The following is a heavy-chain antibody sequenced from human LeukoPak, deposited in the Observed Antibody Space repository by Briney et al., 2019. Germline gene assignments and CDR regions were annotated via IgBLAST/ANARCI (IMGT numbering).Heavy chain of an antibody. J-gene: IGHJ4*02. CDR1: GFSFSTYN. CDR2: ITSTGSYV. Sequence: GGSLRLSCEASGFSFSTYNMNWVRQAPGKRLEWISSITSTGSYVFYADSVRGRFTISRDNAKNSLYLQMNSLRAEDTAVYYCARDLMGIAYRGAFYYWGQGTLVTVSS. V-gene: IGHV3-21*04. CDR3: ARDLMGIAYRGAFYY. D-gene: IGHD6-13*01.